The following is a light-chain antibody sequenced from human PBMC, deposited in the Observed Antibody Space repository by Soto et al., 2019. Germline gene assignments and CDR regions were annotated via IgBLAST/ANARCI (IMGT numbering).Light chain of an antibody. CDR3: QKYGSSPSWT. Sequence: EIVLTQSPATLSLSPGERATLSCRASQTVSSYLAWYQQRPGQAPRLLIYGASSRATGIPDRFSGSGSGTDFTLTISRLEPEDFAVYYCQKYGSSPSWTFGQGTKVDIK. J-gene: IGKJ1*01. V-gene: IGKV3-20*01. CDR2: GAS. CDR1: QTVSSY.